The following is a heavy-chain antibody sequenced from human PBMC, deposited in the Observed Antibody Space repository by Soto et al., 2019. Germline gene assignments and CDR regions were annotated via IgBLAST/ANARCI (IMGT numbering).Heavy chain of an antibody. V-gene: IGHV3-11*05. Sequence: GGSLRLSCAASGFTFSDYYMSWIRQAPGKGLEWVSYISSSSSYTNYADSVKGRFTISRDNAKNSLYLQMNSLRAEDTAVYYCVREGLLWCWEVYSDLFDFWGQGTLVTVSS. CDR1: GFTFSDYY. D-gene: IGHD3-10*01. CDR3: VREGLLWCWEVYSDLFDF. J-gene: IGHJ5*01. CDR2: ISSSSSYT.